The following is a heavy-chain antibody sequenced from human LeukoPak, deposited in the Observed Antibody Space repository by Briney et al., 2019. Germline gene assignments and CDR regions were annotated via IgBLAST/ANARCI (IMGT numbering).Heavy chain of an antibody. D-gene: IGHD2-2*01. V-gene: IGHV4-30-4*01. CDR3: ARSSGIVVVPAAYYDY. CDR1: GGSISSGDYY. J-gene: IGHJ4*02. Sequence: PSQTLSLTCTVSGGSISSGDYYWSWIRQPPGKGLEWIGYIYYSGSTYYNPSLKSRVTISVDTSKNQFSLKLSSVTAADTAVYYCARSSGIVVVPAAYYDYWGQGTLVTVSS. CDR2: IYYSGST.